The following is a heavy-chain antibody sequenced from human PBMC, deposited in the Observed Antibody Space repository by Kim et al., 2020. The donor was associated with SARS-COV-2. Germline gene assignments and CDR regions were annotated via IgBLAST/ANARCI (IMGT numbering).Heavy chain of an antibody. CDR1: GFTFSSYG. CDR3: AKIPTYYYDSSGYYYGSGMDV. CDR2: ISYDGSNK. D-gene: IGHD3-22*01. J-gene: IGHJ6*02. V-gene: IGHV3-30*18. Sequence: GGSLRLSCAASGFTFSSYGMHWVRQAPGKGLEWVAVISYDGSNKYYADSVKGRFTISRDNSKNTLYLQMNSLRAEDTAVYYCAKIPTYYYDSSGYYYGSGMDVLGQGTTVTVSS.